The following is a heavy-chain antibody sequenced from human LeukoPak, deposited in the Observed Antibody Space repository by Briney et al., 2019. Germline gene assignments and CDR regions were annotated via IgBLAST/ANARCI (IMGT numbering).Heavy chain of an antibody. CDR2: ISYDGSNK. D-gene: IGHD1-26*01. Sequence: GGSLRLSCAASGFTFSSYGMHWARQAPGKGLEWVAVISYDGSNKYYADSVRGRFTISRDNSKNTLYLQMNSLRAEDTAVYYCAKGWSGSYSPLAYFDYWGQGTLVTVSS. V-gene: IGHV3-30*18. CDR3: AKGWSGSYSPLAYFDY. J-gene: IGHJ4*02. CDR1: GFTFSSYG.